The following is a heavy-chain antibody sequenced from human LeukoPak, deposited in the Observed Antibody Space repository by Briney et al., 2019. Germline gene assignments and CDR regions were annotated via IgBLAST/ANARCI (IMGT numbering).Heavy chain of an antibody. CDR1: GGSISSYY. V-gene: IGHV4-4*07. D-gene: IGHD2-8*02. Sequence: SETLSLTCTVSGGSISSYYWSWIRQPAGKGLEWIGRIYTSGSTNYNPSLKGRVTMSVDTSKNQFSLKLSSVTAADTAVYYCARRAGGEEAELVGAFDIWGQGTMVTVSS. CDR2: IYTSGST. J-gene: IGHJ3*02. CDR3: ARRAGGEEAELVGAFDI.